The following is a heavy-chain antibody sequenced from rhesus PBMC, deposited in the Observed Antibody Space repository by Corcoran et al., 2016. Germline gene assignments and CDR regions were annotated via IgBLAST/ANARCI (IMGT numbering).Heavy chain of an antibody. CDR3: ARRCGGRGVCDADADY. D-gene: IGHD2-39*01. J-gene: IGHJ4*01. CDR2: IYGSRGAT. V-gene: IGHV4-106*01. Sequence: QVQLQQSGPGLVKPSETLSLTCAVSGGSIADDYYWRWIRPPPVKGPAWIGSIYGSRGATNDNPSRKNRVTIAKDTTKNQFALKLSSVTATDTAIYYCARRCGGRGVCDADADYWGQGVLVTVSS. CDR1: GGSIADDYY.